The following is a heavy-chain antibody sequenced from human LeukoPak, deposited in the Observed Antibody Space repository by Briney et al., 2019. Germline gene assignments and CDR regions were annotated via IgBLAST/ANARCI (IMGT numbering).Heavy chain of an antibody. V-gene: IGHV4-59*01. CDR3: ARAQSLRPYAFDI. CDR1: GGSISSYY. Sequence: SETLSLTCTVSGGSISSYYWSWIRQPPGKGLEWIGYIYYSGSTNYNPSLKSRVTISVDTSKNQFSLKLSSVTAADTAVYYCARAQSLRPYAFDIWGQGTMVTVSS. J-gene: IGHJ3*02. CDR2: IYYSGST. D-gene: IGHD2-15*01.